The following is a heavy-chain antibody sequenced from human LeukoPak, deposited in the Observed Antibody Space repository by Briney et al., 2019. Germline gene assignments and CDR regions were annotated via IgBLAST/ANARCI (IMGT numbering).Heavy chain of an antibody. CDR1: GFTFSSYW. CDR3: ASYYYDSSGYYYMDV. Sequence: GGSLRLSCAASGFTFSSYWMSWVRQAPGKGLEWVANIKQDGSEKYYVDSVKGRFTISRDNAKNSLYLQMNSLRAEDTAVYYCASYYYDSSGYYYMDVWGKGTTVTVSS. D-gene: IGHD3-22*01. CDR2: IKQDGSEK. V-gene: IGHV3-7*01. J-gene: IGHJ6*03.